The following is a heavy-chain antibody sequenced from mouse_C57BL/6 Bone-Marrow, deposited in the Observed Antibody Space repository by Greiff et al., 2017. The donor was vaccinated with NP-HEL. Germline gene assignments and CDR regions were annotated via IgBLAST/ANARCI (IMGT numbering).Heavy chain of an antibody. J-gene: IGHJ4*01. CDR2: IDPSDSYT. V-gene: IGHV1-69*01. CDR3: AREDFGRYYAMDY. CDR1: GYTFTSYW. Sequence: QVQLQQPGAELVMPGASVKLSCKASGYTFTSYWMHWVKQRPGQGLEWIGEIDPSDSYTTYNQKLKGKSTLTVDKSSSTAYMQLSSLTSEDSAFYYCAREDFGRYYAMDYWGQGTSVTVSS.